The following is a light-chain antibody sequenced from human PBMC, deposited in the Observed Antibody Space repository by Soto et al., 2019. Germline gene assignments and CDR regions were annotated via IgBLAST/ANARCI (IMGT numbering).Light chain of an antibody. J-gene: IGKJ1*01. Sequence: DIVSTQSPGTLSLSPGERSTLSGRASQSVSRNHFAWYTQTPGHAPRLLIYGGSRSATGPPVRFSGSGSETDFTLTLPRLEPEDFAVYYRPQYSSSRTFGQGTKVDIK. CDR3: PQYSSSRT. V-gene: IGKV3-20*01. CDR2: GGS. CDR1: QSVSRNH.